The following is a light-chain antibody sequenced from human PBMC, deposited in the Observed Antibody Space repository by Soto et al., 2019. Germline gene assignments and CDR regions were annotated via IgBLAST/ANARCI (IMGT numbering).Light chain of an antibody. CDR2: GAS. CDR3: QQYSSSPT. J-gene: IGKJ1*01. V-gene: IGKV3-20*01. CDR1: QNVNSNY. Sequence: EIGLTHSPGTLSLSPGERATLSCRASQNVNSNYLAWYQQKPCQAPRLLIYGASNWAPGIPGRFSGSGSGTDFTLTIIRLEPEDFAVYYCQQYSSSPTFGQGTKVEV.